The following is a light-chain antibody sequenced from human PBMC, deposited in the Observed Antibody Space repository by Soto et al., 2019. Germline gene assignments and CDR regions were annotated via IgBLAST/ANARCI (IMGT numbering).Light chain of an antibody. CDR2: EVS. CDR1: RSAVGDFNS. J-gene: IGLJ3*02. V-gene: IGLV2-14*01. Sequence: QSALTQPASVSGSPGQSITISCTGPRSAVGDFNSVSWYQHHPGKAPKLIIYEVSTRPLGVSDRFSASKSGNTASLTISGLQPDDEADYYCSYYTISGVFGGGTKLTVL. CDR3: SYYTISGV.